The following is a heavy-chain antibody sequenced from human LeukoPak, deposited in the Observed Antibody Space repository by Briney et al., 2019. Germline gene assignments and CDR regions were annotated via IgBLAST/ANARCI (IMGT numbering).Heavy chain of an antibody. CDR1: GHTLSELP. D-gene: IGHD2-21*02. CDR2: FDHENDER. V-gene: IGHV1-24*01. Sequence: GASVKVSCKVSGHTLSELPKYWVRQAPGEGLEWMGGFDHENDERIYAQKFRGRVTMTEDTSTNTAYMELSSLRSDDTAGYYCATEVTSIVPDYWGQGTLVSVSS. J-gene: IGHJ4*02. CDR3: ATEVTSIVPDY.